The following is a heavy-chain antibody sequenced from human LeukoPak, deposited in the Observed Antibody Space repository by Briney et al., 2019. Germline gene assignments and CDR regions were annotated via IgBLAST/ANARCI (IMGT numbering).Heavy chain of an antibody. V-gene: IGHV5-10-1*01. D-gene: IGHD3-9*01. CDR2: ITPIDSYT. Sequence: GEPLIISCKGYGYRFTRHCIRSVPQMPGTRPELTGRITPIDSYTNYSPSFQGHVPISADKPISTAYLQWSSLKASDTAMYYCARKESVLRYFDWSPEAFDIWGQGTMVTVSS. CDR3: ARKESVLRYFDWSPEAFDI. J-gene: IGHJ3*02. CDR1: GYRFTRHC.